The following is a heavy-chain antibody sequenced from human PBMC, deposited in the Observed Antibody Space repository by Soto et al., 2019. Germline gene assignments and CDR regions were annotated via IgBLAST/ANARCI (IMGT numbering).Heavy chain of an antibody. CDR3: AKSLCHTTACPNPAYDYYAMDV. CDR1: GDTFRSYA. V-gene: IGHV1-69*01. Sequence: QVQLVQSGPEVKKPGSSVKVSCESSGDTFRSYAMSWVRQAPGQGLEWMGGIIPFLRAPNYSQKFQGRVTITADASTRTTYMELRVLSSQDPAIYFCAKSLCHTTACPNPAYDYYAMDVWGPGTTVTVSS. D-gene: IGHD1-1*01. CDR2: IIPFLRAP. J-gene: IGHJ6*01.